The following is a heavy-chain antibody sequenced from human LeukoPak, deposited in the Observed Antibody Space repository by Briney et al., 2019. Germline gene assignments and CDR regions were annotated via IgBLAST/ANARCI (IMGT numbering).Heavy chain of an antibody. CDR1: GFTFSSYG. J-gene: IGHJ4*02. CDR2: IRYDGSNK. Sequence: GGSLRLSCAASGFTFSSYGMHWVRQAPGKGLEWVAFIRYDGSNKYYADSVKGRFTISRDNSKNTLYLQMNSLRAEDTAVYYCARGHYDFWSGSDWGQGTLVTVSS. V-gene: IGHV3-30*02. CDR3: ARGHYDFWSGSD. D-gene: IGHD3-3*01.